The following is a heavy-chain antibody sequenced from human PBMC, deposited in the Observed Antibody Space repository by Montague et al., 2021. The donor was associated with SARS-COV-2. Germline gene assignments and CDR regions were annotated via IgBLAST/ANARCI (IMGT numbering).Heavy chain of an antibody. V-gene: IGHV4-34*01. Sequence: SETLSLTCAVYGGSFSDYHWTWIRQPPGGGLEWIGQINYGGSTKYNPSLRSRVTISIDTSKNQFSLKLTSVTAADTAVYYCARGDPGYWGQGALVAVSS. CDR1: GGSFSDYH. J-gene: IGHJ4*02. CDR3: ARGDPGY. CDR2: INYGGST.